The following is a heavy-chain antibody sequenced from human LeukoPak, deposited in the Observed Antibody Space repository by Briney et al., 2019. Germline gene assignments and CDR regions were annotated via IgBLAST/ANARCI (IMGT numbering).Heavy chain of an antibody. Sequence: GGSLRLSCAASGFTFSSYSMNWVRQAPGTGLEWVSSITSNTNYIYYADSVKGRFTISRDNAKNSLYLQMNSLRAEDTAVYYCARGLNWKYGWIDPWGQGTLVTVSS. CDR2: ITSNTNYI. CDR3: ARGLNWKYGWIDP. D-gene: IGHD1-7*01. CDR1: GFTFSSYS. V-gene: IGHV3-21*01. J-gene: IGHJ5*02.